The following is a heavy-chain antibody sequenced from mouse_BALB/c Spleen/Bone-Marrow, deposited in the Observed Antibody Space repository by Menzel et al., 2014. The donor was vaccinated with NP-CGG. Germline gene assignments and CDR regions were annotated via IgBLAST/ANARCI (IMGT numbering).Heavy chain of an antibody. J-gene: IGHJ4*01. Sequence: QVQLKQSGPGLVAPSQRLSIPCTVSGFSLTNYGVHWVRQPPGKGLEWLGVIWAGGSTNYNSALMSRLSITKDNSKNQVFLKMNSLQTADTAMYYCARDGYYVVMDYWGQGTSVTVSS. CDR3: ARDGYYVVMDY. D-gene: IGHD2-3*01. V-gene: IGHV2-9*02. CDR2: IWAGGST. CDR1: GFSLTNYG.